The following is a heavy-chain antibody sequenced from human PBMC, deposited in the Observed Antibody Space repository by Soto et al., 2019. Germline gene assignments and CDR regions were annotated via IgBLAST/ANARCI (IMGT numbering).Heavy chain of an antibody. Sequence: GGSLRLSCAASGFTFSDYYMSWIRQAPGKGLEWVSYISSSSSYTNYADSVKGRFTISRDNAKNSLYLQMNSLRAEDTAVYYCARDRGVEMAQDYFDYWGQGTLVTVSS. D-gene: IGHD2-8*01. CDR1: GFTFSDYY. V-gene: IGHV3-11*06. J-gene: IGHJ4*02. CDR3: ARDRGVEMAQDYFDY. CDR2: ISSSSSYT.